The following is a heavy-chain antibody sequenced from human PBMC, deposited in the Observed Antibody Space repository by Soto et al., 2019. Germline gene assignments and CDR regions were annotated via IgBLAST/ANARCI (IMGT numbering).Heavy chain of an antibody. CDR1: GSTFSSYA. V-gene: IGHV3-30-3*01. J-gene: IGHJ4*02. CDR3: ARPFEDIVVVPAAMRSVTTTDY. CDR2: ISYDGSNK. Sequence: GGSLRLSCAASGSTFSSYAMHWVRQAPGKGLEWVAVISYDGSNKYYADSVKGRFTISRDNSKSTLYLQMNSLRAEDTAVYYCARPFEDIVVVPAAMRSVTTTDYWGQGPLVTVSS. D-gene: IGHD2-2*01.